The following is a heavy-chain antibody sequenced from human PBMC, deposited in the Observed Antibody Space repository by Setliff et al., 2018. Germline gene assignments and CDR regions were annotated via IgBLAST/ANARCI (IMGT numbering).Heavy chain of an antibody. Sequence: PSETLSLTCAASGYSISSGYYWGWIRQPPGKGLEWIGSIYHSGSTYYNPSLKSRVTISVDTSKNQFSLKLSSVTAADTAVHYCARLRYYGSGSYLDYWGQGTLVTVSS. J-gene: IGHJ4*02. CDR2: IYHSGST. CDR1: GYSISSGYY. V-gene: IGHV4-38-2*01. D-gene: IGHD3-10*01. CDR3: ARLRYYGSGSYLDY.